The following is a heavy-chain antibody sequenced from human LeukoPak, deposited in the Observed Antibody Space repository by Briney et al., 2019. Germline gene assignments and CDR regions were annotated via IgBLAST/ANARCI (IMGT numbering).Heavy chain of an antibody. V-gene: IGHV3-23*01. D-gene: IGHD2-2*01. CDR2: ISGSASST. Sequence: GGSLRLSCAASGFTFSNYAMSWVRQAPGKGLEWVSAISGSASSTYYTDSVKGRFTISRDNAKNTLYLQMNSLRAEDTAVYYCARDGPYCSSTSCYPNKDVWGKGTTVTISS. J-gene: IGHJ6*03. CDR3: ARDGPYCSSTSCYPNKDV. CDR1: GFTFSNYA.